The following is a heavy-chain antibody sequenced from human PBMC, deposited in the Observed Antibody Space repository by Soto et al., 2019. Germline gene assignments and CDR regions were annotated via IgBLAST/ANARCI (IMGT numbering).Heavy chain of an antibody. V-gene: IGHV3-23*01. J-gene: IGHJ4*02. Sequence: EVRLSESGGGLVQPGGSLRLSCAASEFTFSRYAMIWVRQAPGKGLEWVSTIRGSGDSTFYADSVKGRFTVSRDNSENTMYLKMNSLKAEDTAFYYCAKDQGDASNKLALWGQATLVTVSS. CDR2: IRGSGDST. CDR3: AKDQGDASNKLAL. CDR1: EFTFSRYA. D-gene: IGHD2-21*01.